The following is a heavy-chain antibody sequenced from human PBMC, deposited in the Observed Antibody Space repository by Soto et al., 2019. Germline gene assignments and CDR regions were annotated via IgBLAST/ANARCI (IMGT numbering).Heavy chain of an antibody. CDR3: ARDSSGAGGAPYYYYYGMDV. J-gene: IGHJ6*02. D-gene: IGHD2-15*01. Sequence: EASVKVSCKASGYTFTGYYMHWVRQAPGQGLEWMGWINPNSGGTNYAQKFQGRVTMTRDTSISTAYMELSRLRSDDTAVYYCARDSSGAGGAPYYYYYGMDVWGQGTTVTVSS. CDR2: INPNSGGT. V-gene: IGHV1-2*02. CDR1: GYTFTGYY.